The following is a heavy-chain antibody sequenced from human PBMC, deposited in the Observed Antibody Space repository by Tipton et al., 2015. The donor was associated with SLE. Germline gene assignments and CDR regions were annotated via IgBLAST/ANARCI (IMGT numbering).Heavy chain of an antibody. CDR1: GASIRSSGYY. V-gene: IGHV4-39*01. D-gene: IGHD3/OR15-3a*01. J-gene: IGHJ3*02. CDR2: IYFSGST. CDR3: ASPRGLDVKNAFDI. Sequence: GLVKPSETLSLTCTVSGASIRSSGYYWAWIRQPPGQGLEWIGSIYFSGSTYYNPSLRSRVSISVDTSKNQFSLKFSSVTAADTAVYYCASPRGLDVKNAFDIWGQGTVLTVSS.